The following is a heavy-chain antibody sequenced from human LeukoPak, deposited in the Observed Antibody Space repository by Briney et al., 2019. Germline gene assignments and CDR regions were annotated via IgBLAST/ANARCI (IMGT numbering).Heavy chain of an antibody. CDR2: INGSGDYT. CDR3: SRALGYFDY. CDR1: GFTFSSSV. Sequence: GGSLRLSCAASGFTFSSSVMSWVRQAPGKGLEWVSIINGSGDYTYYADSVKGRFTISRDNSKNTLYLQMNSLRAEDTAVYYCSRALGYFDYWGQGTLFTVSS. J-gene: IGHJ4*02. D-gene: IGHD3-16*01. V-gene: IGHV3-23*01.